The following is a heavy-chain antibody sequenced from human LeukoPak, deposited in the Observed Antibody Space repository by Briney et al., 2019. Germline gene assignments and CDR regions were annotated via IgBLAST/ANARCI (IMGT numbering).Heavy chain of an antibody. CDR3: ATEAPRSYYFDY. J-gene: IGHJ4*02. Sequence: ASVKVSCKASEDTFTYYHIHWVRQAPGQGVEWMGAVYATGGTTVNTQNFQGRVTMTRDTSTGTVYMELSSLRFEDTAMYYCATEAPRSYYFDYWGQGILVTVSS. CDR2: VYATGGTT. V-gene: IGHV1-46*01. CDR1: EDTFTYYH.